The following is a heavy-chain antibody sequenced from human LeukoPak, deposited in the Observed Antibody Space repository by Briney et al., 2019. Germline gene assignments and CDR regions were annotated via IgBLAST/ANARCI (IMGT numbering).Heavy chain of an antibody. CDR2: IGAYNGNT. CDR3: ARGPRYSYDSSILLFDY. CDR1: GYTFSDYG. Sequence: GASVKVSCKASGYTFSDYGVSWVRQAPGQGLEWMGRIGAYNGNTNYLQKFQGRVTMTTDTSTATAYMELRSLRPSDTAVYFCARGPRYSYDSSILLFDYWGQGTLVTVSS. D-gene: IGHD3-22*01. V-gene: IGHV1-18*01. J-gene: IGHJ4*02.